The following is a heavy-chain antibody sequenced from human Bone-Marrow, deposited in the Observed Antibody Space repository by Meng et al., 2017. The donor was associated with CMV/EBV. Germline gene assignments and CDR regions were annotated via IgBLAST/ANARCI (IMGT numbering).Heavy chain of an antibody. CDR2: IKEDGSEK. CDR3: ARWGHYGGKGGGLY. D-gene: IGHD4-23*01. V-gene: IGHV3-7*01. Sequence: GESLKISCAASGFSFSNYWMTWVRQAPGKGLEWVANIKEDGSEKHYVDSVKGRFTISRDNAKNSLYLQMNSLRAEDTAVYYCARWGHYGGKGGGLYWGQGTLVTVSS. J-gene: IGHJ4*02. CDR1: GFSFSNYW.